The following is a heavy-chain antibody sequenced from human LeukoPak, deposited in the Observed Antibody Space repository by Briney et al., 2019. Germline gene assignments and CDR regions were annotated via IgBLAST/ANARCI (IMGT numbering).Heavy chain of an antibody. J-gene: IGHJ4*02. CDR1: GGSISSYY. D-gene: IGHD3-3*01. CDR2: IYYSGST. V-gene: IGHV4-59*12. CDR3: AKDLPVYYDFWSGQTHDY. Sequence: SETLSLTCTVSGGSISSYYWSWIRQPPGKGLEWIGYIYYSGSTNYNPSLKSRVTISVDTSKNQFSLKLSSVTAADTAVYYCAKDLPVYYDFWSGQTHDYWGQGTLVTVSS.